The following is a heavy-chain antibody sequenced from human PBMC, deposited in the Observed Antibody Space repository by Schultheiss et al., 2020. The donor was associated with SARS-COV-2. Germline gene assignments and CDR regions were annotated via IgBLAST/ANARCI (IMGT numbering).Heavy chain of an antibody. Sequence: ASVKVSCKVSGYTLTELSMHWVRQAPGKGLEWMGGFDPEDGETIYAQKFQGRVTMTEDTSTSTAYMELRSLRSEDTAVYYCARDERFVVVVAATRVFDPWGQGTLVTGSS. CDR1: GYTLTELS. D-gene: IGHD2-15*01. J-gene: IGHJ5*02. V-gene: IGHV1-24*01. CDR2: FDPEDGET. CDR3: ARDERFVVVVAATRVFDP.